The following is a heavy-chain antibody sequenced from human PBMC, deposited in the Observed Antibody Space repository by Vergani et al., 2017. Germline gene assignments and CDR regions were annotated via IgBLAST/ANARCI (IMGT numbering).Heavy chain of an antibody. J-gene: IGHJ4*02. CDR1: GGSISRGSYY. CDR2: IYTSGST. Sequence: QVQLQESGPGLVKPSQTLSLTCTVSGGSISRGSYYWSWIRQPAGKGLEWIGRIYTSGSTNYNPSLKSRVTISVDTSKNQFSLKLSSVTAADTAVYYCARDGRGYDSSGYFDYWGQGTLVTVSS. D-gene: IGHD3-22*01. V-gene: IGHV4-61*02. CDR3: ARDGRGYDSSGYFDY.